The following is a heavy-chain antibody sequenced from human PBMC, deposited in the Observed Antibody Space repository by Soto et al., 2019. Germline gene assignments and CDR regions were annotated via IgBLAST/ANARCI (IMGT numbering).Heavy chain of an antibody. CDR3: AREGAAYQLLGRGFDY. Sequence: GESLKISCKGSGYSFTSYWIGWVRQMPGKGLEWMGIIYPGDSDTRYSPSFQGQVTISADKSISTAYLQWSSLKASDTAMYYCAREGAAYQLLGRGFDYWGQGTLVTVSS. CDR1: GYSFTSYW. J-gene: IGHJ4*02. D-gene: IGHD2-2*01. V-gene: IGHV5-51*01. CDR2: IYPGDSDT.